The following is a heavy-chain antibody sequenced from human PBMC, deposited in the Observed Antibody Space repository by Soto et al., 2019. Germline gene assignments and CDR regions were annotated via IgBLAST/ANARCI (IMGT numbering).Heavy chain of an antibody. Sequence: TLSLTCAVTGGSMTSGDQYWAWIRHRPGEGLEWFGYINHRGSLYYNPSLKSRVSMSVDTSKNQFSLNLSSVTAADTAVYYCARELPQRQGRNMDVWRQGTTVTVS. CDR2: INHRGSL. CDR1: GGSMTSGDQY. CDR3: ARELPQRQGRNMDV. V-gene: IGHV4-31*11. J-gene: IGHJ6*02. D-gene: IGHD1-1*01.